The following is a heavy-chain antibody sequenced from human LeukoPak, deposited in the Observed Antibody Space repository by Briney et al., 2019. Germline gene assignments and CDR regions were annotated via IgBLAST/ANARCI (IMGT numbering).Heavy chain of an antibody. V-gene: IGHV3-23*01. Sequence: GGSLRLSCSASGFTFSDYWMMWVRQAPGKGLEWVSAISGSGGNTYYADSVKGQFTISRDNSKNTLYLQMNSLRADDTAVYHCVTHYYGSGTYFFGYWGQGTLVTVSS. CDR2: ISGSGGNT. J-gene: IGHJ4*02. CDR1: GFTFSDYW. D-gene: IGHD3-10*01. CDR3: VTHYYGSGTYFFGY.